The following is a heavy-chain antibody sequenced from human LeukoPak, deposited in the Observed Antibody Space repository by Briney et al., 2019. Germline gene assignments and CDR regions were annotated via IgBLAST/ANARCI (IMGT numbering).Heavy chain of an antibody. V-gene: IGHV3-21*01. CDR1: GLTFSDYS. J-gene: IGHJ4*02. D-gene: IGHD6-19*01. CDR3: ARGPTLIGVAGTWPLDD. CDR2: ISSASSYK. Sequence: PGGSLRLSCAASGLTFSDYSMKWVRQAPGKGLEWGSSISSASSYKYYGDSVKGRFTISRDNAKNSLYLQMNSLRAEDTAVYYCARGPTLIGVAGTWPLDDWGQGTLVIVSS.